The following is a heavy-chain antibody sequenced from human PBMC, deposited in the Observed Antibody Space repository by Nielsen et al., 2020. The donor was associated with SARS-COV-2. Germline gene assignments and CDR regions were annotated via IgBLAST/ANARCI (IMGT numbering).Heavy chain of an antibody. V-gene: IGHV6-1*01. D-gene: IGHD6-13*01. CDR2: TYYRSKWYN. Sequence: SETLSLTCALSGDSVSSNSAAWNWIRQSPSRGLEWLGRTYYRSKWYNDYAVSVKSRITINPDTSKNQFSLQLNSVTPEDTAVYYCARGLSAGKVSATNWFDPWGQETLVTVSS. J-gene: IGHJ5*02. CDR3: ARGLSAGKVSATNWFDP. CDR1: GDSVSSNSAA.